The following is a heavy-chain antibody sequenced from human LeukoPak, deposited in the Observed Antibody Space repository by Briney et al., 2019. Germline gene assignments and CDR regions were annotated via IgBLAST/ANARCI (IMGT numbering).Heavy chain of an antibody. CDR3: ARAHSASWYAAY. Sequence: PGGSLRLSCATSGFTFIDYTMHWVRLAPGEGPEWVALVSSDGSDKQYAASVKGRFTISRDDSKNTVYLDMNTLKDEDTAVYYCARAHSASWYAAYWGHGTRVTVSS. J-gene: IGHJ4*03. V-gene: IGHV3-30*04. CDR1: GFTFIDYT. D-gene: IGHD6-13*01. CDR2: VSSDGSDK.